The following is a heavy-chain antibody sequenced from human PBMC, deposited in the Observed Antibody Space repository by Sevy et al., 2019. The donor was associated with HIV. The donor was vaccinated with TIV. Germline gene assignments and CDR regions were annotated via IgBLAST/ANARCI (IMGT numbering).Heavy chain of an antibody. CDR2: ISYDGSNK. D-gene: IGHD2-15*01. J-gene: IGHJ6*02. CDR3: AKGLPYLGYCSGGSCYPGGWYYGMDV. Sequence: GGSLRLSCAASGLTFSSYGMHWVRQAPGKGLEWVAVISYDGSNKYYADSVKGRFTISRDNSKNTLYLQMNSLRAEDTAVYYCAKGLPYLGYCSGGSCYPGGWYYGMDVWGQGTTVTVSS. CDR1: GLTFSSYG. V-gene: IGHV3-30*18.